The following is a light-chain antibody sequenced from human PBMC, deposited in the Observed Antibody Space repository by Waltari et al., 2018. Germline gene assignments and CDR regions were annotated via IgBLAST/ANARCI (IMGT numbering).Light chain of an antibody. CDR3: LQHSDYPFT. CDR1: QGIRND. J-gene: IGKJ3*01. V-gene: IGKV1-17*01. CDR2: GAS. Sequence: DIQRTQSPSSLSASIGDRVTITCRASQGIRNDLGWYQQKPGRAPRRLIYGASTLQTGVPSRFSGSGSGTDFTLTISSLQPEDLATYYCLQHSDYPFTFGPGTKVHVK.